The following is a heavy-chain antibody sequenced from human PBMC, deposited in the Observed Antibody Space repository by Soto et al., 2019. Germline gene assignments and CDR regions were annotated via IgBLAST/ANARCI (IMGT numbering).Heavy chain of an antibody. CDR3: AKDSPGYQWRVLYVDY. V-gene: IGHV3-23*01. Sequence: GGSLRLSCAASGFTFSSYAMSWVRQAPGKGLELVSAISGSGGSTYYADSVKGRFTISRDNSKNTLYLQMNSLRAEDTAVYYCAKDSPGYQWRVLYVDYWGQGTLVTVSS. D-gene: IGHD6-19*01. J-gene: IGHJ4*02. CDR2: ISGSGGST. CDR1: GFTFSSYA.